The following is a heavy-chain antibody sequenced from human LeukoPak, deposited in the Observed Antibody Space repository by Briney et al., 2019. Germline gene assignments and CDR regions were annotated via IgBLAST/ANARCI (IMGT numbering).Heavy chain of an antibody. CDR2: INHSGST. D-gene: IGHD6-6*01. CDR1: GYSINSYY. CDR3: ARGGLSSITARGFDP. Sequence: PSETLSLTCTVSGYSINSYYWSWIRQPPGQGLEWIGEINHSGSTNYNPSLKSRVTISVDTSKNQFSLKLSSVTAADTAVYYCARGGLSSITARGFDPWGQGTLVTVSS. J-gene: IGHJ5*02. V-gene: IGHV4-34*01.